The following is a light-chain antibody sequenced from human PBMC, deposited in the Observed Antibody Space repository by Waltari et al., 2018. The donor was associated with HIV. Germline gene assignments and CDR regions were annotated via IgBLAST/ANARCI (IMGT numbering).Light chain of an antibody. CDR2: SAS. J-gene: IGKJ4*01. Sequence: DIQMTQSPSSLSASVGDRVTVTCRASQDIGSDLAWFQQKTTEAPKRLIYSASSLQNGVPSRFSGVGSGTDFTLTINGLKAEDSATYFCLQHHRYPLTFGGGTTV. CDR1: QDIGSD. CDR3: LQHHRYPLT. V-gene: IGKV1-17*01.